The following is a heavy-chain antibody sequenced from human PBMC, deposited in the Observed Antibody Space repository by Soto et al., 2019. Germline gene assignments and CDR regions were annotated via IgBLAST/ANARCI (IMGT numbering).Heavy chain of an antibody. CDR2: ISYDGSNK. CDR1: GFTFSSYG. V-gene: IGHV3-30*18. CDR3: AKAPRPFGYYDSSGYQD. J-gene: IGHJ4*02. Sequence: QVQLVESGGGVVQPGRSLRLSCAASGFTFSSYGMHWVRQAPGKGLEWVAAISYDGSNKYYADSVKGRFTISRDNSKNTLYLQLNSLRADDPAVYYCAKAPRPFGYYDSSGYQDWGQVNLVTVS. D-gene: IGHD3-22*01.